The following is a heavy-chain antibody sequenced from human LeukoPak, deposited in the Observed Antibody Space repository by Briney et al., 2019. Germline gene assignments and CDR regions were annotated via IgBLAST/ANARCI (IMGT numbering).Heavy chain of an antibody. CDR2: INILSNYI. Sequence: GGSLRLSCAASGFTFSSYSMNWVRQAQGKGLDWVSSINILSNYIYYADSVKGRFTISRDNAKNSLYLQMNSLRAEDTAVYYCARDSHSSSWYSEFDYWGQGTLVTVSS. D-gene: IGHD6-13*01. CDR3: ARDSHSSSWYSEFDY. J-gene: IGHJ4*02. CDR1: GFTFSSYS. V-gene: IGHV3-21*01.